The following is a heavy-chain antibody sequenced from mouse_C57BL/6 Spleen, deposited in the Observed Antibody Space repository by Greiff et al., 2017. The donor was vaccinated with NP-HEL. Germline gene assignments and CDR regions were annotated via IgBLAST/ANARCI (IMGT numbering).Heavy chain of an antibody. CDR3: TNLYYYGSSDFDY. D-gene: IGHD1-1*01. V-gene: IGHV1-15*01. CDR2: IDPETGGT. J-gene: IGHJ2*01. CDR1: GYTFTDYE. Sequence: QVQLKESGAELVRPGASVTLSCKASGYTFTDYEMHWVKQTPVHGLEWIGAIDPETGGTAYNQKFKGKAILTADKSSSTAYMELRSLTSEDSAVYYCTNLYYYGSSDFDYWGQGTTLTVSS.